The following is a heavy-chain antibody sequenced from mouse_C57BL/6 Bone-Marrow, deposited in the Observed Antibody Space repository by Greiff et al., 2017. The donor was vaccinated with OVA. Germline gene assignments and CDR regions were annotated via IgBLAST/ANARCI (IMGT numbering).Heavy chain of an antibody. J-gene: IGHJ2*01. CDR1: GFNIKDDY. D-gene: IGHD1-1*01. V-gene: IGHV14-4*01. Sequence: EVHLVESGAELVRPGASVKLSCTASGFNIKDDYMHWVKQRPEQGLEWIGWIDPENGDTEYASKFQGKATITADTSSNTAYLQLSSLTSEDTAVYYCTTDYGSSYWGQGTTLTVSS. CDR2: IDPENGDT. CDR3: TTDYGSSY.